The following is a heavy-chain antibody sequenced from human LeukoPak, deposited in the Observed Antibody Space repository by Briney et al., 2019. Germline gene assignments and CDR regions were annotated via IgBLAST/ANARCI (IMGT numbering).Heavy chain of an antibody. V-gene: IGHV1-8*01. D-gene: IGHD3-10*01. CDR2: MNPNSGNT. Sequence: ASVKVSCKASGYTFNLYDINWVRHATGQGLEWMGWMNPNSGNTGFAQKFQGRIAMTMNTSINTAYMELSSLTSEDTAVYYCAREDYYGSGSFSNWFDPWGQGTLVTVSS. CDR1: GYTFNLYD. CDR3: AREDYYGSGSFSNWFDP. J-gene: IGHJ5*02.